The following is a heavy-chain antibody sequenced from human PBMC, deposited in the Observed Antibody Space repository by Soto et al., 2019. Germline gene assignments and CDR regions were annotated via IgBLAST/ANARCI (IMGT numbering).Heavy chain of an antibody. J-gene: IGHJ4*02. V-gene: IGHV4-31*03. Sequence: SETLSLTCTVSGGSISSGGYYWSWIRQHPGKGLEWIGYIYYSGSTYYNPSLKSRVTISVDTSKNQFSLKLSSVTAADTAVYYCARGRDIVVVPAAMPSVPYYFDYWGQGTLVTVSS. CDR2: IYYSGST. CDR3: ARGRDIVVVPAAMPSVPYYFDY. CDR1: GGSISSGGYY. D-gene: IGHD2-2*01.